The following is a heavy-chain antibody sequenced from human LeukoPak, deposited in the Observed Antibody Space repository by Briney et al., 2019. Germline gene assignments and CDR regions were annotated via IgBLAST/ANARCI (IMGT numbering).Heavy chain of an antibody. Sequence: GGSLGLSCVASGFTFNSYSMNWVRQAPGKGLEWVSYFSSDTRTIYYADSVKGRFTISRDNAKNSVYLQMNNLRAEDTAVYYCARGYNWSFDYWGQGTLVSVSS. J-gene: IGHJ4*02. CDR1: GFTFNSYS. CDR2: FSSDTRTI. CDR3: ARGYNWSFDY. D-gene: IGHD1-20*01. V-gene: IGHV3-48*01.